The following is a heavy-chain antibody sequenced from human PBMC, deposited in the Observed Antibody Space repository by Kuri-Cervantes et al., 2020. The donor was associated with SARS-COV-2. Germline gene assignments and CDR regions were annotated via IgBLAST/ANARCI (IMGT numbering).Heavy chain of an antibody. V-gene: IGHV3-7*01. CDR3: ARDRKYYDFWSGPNYYMDV. D-gene: IGHD3-3*01. CDR2: IKQDGSEK. J-gene: IGHJ6*03. CDR1: GSTFSNAW. Sequence: GESLKISCAASGSTFSNAWMSWVRQAPGKGLEWVANIKQDGSEKYYVDSVKGRFTISRDDAKNSLYLQMNSLRAEDTAVYYCARDRKYYDFWSGPNYYMDVWGKGTTVTVSS.